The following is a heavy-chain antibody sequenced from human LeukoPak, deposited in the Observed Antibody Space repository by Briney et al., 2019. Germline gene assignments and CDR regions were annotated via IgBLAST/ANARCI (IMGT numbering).Heavy chain of an antibody. CDR3: ARRGVYYDSSGYHYYFDY. D-gene: IGHD3-22*01. V-gene: IGHV4-34*01. CDR1: GGSFSAYY. J-gene: IGHJ4*02. CDR2: ISHSGIT. Sequence: SETLSLTCAVYGGSFSAYYWSWIRQPPGKGLEWIGEISHSGITNHNPSLKSQVTISADTSKNQFSLKQSSVTAADTAVYYCARRGVYYDSSGYHYYFDYWGQGTLVTVSS.